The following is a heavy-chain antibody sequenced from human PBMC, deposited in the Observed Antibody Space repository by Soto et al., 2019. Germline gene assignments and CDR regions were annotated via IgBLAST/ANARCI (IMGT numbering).Heavy chain of an antibody. CDR3: ARIGEFYGKGSYDNSDVFDI. CDR1: GFTFSDYY. Sequence: PGGSLRLSCAASGFTFSDYYMSWVRQAPGKGLEWVAYSSSTAAVIYYADSVQGRFTISRDNPKNSLHLQMDSLRPEDTAVYYCARIGEFYGKGSYDNSDVFDIWGQGTLVTVSS. V-gene: IGHV3-11*01. D-gene: IGHD3-16*01. J-gene: IGHJ3*02. CDR2: SSSTAAVI.